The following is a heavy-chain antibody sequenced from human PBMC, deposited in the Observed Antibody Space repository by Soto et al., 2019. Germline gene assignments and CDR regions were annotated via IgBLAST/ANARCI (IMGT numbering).Heavy chain of an antibody. D-gene: IGHD3-3*01. CDR1: GYTFNTYG. Sequence: ASVKVSCKTAGYTFNTYGINWVRQAPGQGLELMGWISAYDGKTTYAEKFQGRVTLTTDTSTSTAYMELRSLRSDDTAIYYCARDPHEFWTSYWFDPWGQGTPVTVS. CDR2: ISAYDGKT. J-gene: IGHJ5*02. CDR3: ARDPHEFWTSYWFDP. V-gene: IGHV1-18*01.